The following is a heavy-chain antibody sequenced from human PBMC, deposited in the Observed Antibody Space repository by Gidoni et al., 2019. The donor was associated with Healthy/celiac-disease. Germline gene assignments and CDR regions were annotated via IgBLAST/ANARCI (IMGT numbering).Heavy chain of an antibody. Sequence: EVQLLEPGGGLVPPGGSLRLSRAASGFTFSSYAMSWVRQALGKGLGWVSAISGSGGSTYYADSVKGRFTISRDNSKNTLYLQMNSLRAEDTAVYYCAKDYSSSSLYYFDYWGQGTLVTVSS. D-gene: IGHD6-6*01. V-gene: IGHV3-23*01. CDR1: GFTFSSYA. CDR2: ISGSGGST. CDR3: AKDYSSSSLYYFDY. J-gene: IGHJ4*02.